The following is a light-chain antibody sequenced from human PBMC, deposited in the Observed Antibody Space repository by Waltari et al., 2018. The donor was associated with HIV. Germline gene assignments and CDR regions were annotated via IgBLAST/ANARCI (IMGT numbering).Light chain of an antibody. V-gene: IGLV2-8*01. J-gene: IGLJ1*01. Sequence: QYALTQHTSESGPPRQSATIPCTGTSSDVGGYHDVPWYQHYPGKAPKLLIYAVTKRPSWLPVRFSGSKSGNTASLAVSGLQAEDEADYYCSSYAGSNNFVFGTGTKVTVL. CDR3: SSYAGSNNFV. CDR2: AVT. CDR1: SSDVGGYHD.